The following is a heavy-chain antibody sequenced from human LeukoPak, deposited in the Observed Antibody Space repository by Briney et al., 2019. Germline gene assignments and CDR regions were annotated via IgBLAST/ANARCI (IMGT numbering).Heavy chain of an antibody. V-gene: IGHV4-39*01. Sequence: SETLSLTCTVSGDAITGSSYYWGWIRQSPGKGLEWIGSMYYSGNTYSNPSLESRVTMSEDTSKNQFSLKLNSVSVADTAVYYCARQYFDRTGYYYFDYWGQGTLVIVSS. J-gene: IGHJ4*02. CDR1: GDAITGSSYY. D-gene: IGHD3-22*01. CDR2: MYYSGNT. CDR3: ARQYFDRTGYYYFDY.